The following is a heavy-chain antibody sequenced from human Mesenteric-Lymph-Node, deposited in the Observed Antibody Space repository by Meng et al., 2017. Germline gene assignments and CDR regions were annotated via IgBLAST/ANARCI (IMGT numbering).Heavy chain of an antibody. CDR3: TTLYGDSIS. V-gene: IGHV4-34*01. D-gene: IGHD4-17*01. Sequence: QVQLQQWGAGLLKPSETLSLTCAVYGGSFSGYYWSWIRQPPGKGLEWIGEIYHSGRTNYNPSVKSRVSMSVDKSQNHFSLRLSSVTAADTVVYYCTTLYGDSISWGQGTLVTVSS. J-gene: IGHJ4*02. CDR2: IYHSGRT. CDR1: GGSFSGYY.